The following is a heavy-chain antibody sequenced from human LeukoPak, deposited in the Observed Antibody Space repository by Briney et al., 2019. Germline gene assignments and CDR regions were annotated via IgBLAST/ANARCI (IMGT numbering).Heavy chain of an antibody. CDR2: IYYSGST. V-gene: IGHV4-39*01. J-gene: IGHJ4*02. D-gene: IGHD5-18*01. Sequence: SETLSLTCTVSGGSISSSSYYWGWIRQPPGKGLEWIGSIYYSGSTYYNPSLKSRVTISVDTSKNQFSLKLSSVTAADTAVYYCASTNRGYSYGYYRGQGTLVTVSS. CDR1: GGSISSSSYY. CDR3: ASTNRGYSYGYY.